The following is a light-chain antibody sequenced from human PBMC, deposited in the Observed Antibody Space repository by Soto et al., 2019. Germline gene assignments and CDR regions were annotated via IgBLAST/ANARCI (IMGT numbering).Light chain of an antibody. J-gene: IGLJ2*01. CDR1: GSDVGGYNY. V-gene: IGLV2-14*01. CDR2: DVS. Sequence: QSALTQPASVSGSPGQSITISCTGTGSDVGGYNYVSWYQQHPGKAPKVMIYDVSNRPSGVSTRFSGSKSGNTASLTISGLLAEDGADYYCSSYTRASTPLVFGGGTKLTVL. CDR3: SSYTRASTPLV.